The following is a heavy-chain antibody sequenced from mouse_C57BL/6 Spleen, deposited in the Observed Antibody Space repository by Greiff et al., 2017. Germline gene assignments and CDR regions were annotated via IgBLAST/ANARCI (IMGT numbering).Heavy chain of an antibody. CDR3: ARYQDYGPYAMDY. CDR1: GYTFTSYG. V-gene: IGHV1-81*01. Sequence: VQLQESGAELARPGASVKLSCKASGYTFTSYGISWVKQRTGQGLEWIGEIYPRSGNTYYNEKFKGKATLTADKSSSTAYMELRSLTSEDSAVYFCARYQDYGPYAMDYWGQGTSVTVSS. CDR2: IYPRSGNT. D-gene: IGHD1-1*02. J-gene: IGHJ4*01.